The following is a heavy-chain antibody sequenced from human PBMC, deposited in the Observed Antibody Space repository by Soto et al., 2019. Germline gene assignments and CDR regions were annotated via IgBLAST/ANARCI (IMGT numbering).Heavy chain of an antibody. CDR3: ARDSYSYSYGSSYYYYYGMDV. D-gene: IGHD5-18*01. J-gene: IGHJ6*02. CDR1: GFTFSSYG. CDR2: IWYDGSNK. Sequence: QVQLVESGGGVVQPGRSLRLSCAASGFTFSSYGMHWVRQAPGKGLEWVAVIWYDGSNKYYADSVKGRFTISRDNSKNALYLQMNSLRAEDTAVYYCARDSYSYSYGSSYYYYYGMDVWGQGTTVTVSS. V-gene: IGHV3-33*01.